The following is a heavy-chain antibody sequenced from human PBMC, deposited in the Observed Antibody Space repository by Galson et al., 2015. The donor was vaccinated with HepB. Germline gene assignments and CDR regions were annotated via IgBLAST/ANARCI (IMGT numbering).Heavy chain of an antibody. Sequence: SLRLSCAASGFTFSSYAMHWVRQAPGKGLEWVAVISYDGSNKYYADSVKGRFTISRDNSKNTLYLQMNSLRAEDTAVYYCARGARIVGATGAYFDYWGQGTLVTVSS. CDR2: ISYDGSNK. J-gene: IGHJ4*02. D-gene: IGHD1-26*01. CDR3: ARGARIVGATGAYFDY. V-gene: IGHV3-30-3*01. CDR1: GFTFSSYA.